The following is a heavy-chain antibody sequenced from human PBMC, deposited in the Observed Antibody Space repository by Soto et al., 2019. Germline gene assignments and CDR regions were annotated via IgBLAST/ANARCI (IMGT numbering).Heavy chain of an antibody. V-gene: IGHV3-23*01. D-gene: IGHD6-19*01. CDR3: AKRYGSGWYHGYCMDD. CDR1: GFTFSSYA. Sequence: EVQLLESGGGLVQPGGSLRLSCAASGFTFSSYAMSWVRQAPGKGLEWVSAISGSGGSPYYADSVKGLVTIARDNSKTTLYEQMNGPKAEDTAAYYCAKRYGSGWYHGYCMDDWGQGTTGTVSS. CDR2: ISGSGGSP. J-gene: IGHJ6*02.